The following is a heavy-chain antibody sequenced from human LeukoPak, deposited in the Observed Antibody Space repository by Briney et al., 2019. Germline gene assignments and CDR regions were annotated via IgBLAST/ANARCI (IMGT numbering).Heavy chain of an antibody. J-gene: IGHJ5*02. CDR3: AKDRKAHRSSFNWFVP. Sequence: PGGSLRLSCAASGFTFSSYAMSWVRQAPGKGLEWVSAISGSGGSTYYAGSVKGRFTISRDNSKNTLYLQMNSLRAEDTAVYYGAKDRKAHRSSFNWFVPWGQGTLVTASS. CDR1: GFTFSSYA. D-gene: IGHD6-13*01. CDR2: ISGSGGST. V-gene: IGHV3-23*01.